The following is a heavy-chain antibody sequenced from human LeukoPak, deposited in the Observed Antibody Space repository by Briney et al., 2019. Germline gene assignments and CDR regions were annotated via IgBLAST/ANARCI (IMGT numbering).Heavy chain of an antibody. J-gene: IGHJ4*02. CDR2: IYSSGST. D-gene: IGHD3-9*01. Sequence: SETLSLTCTVSGGSISSYYWSWIRQPAGKGLEWIGLIYSSGSTNYNPSLKSRVTMSVDTSKNQFSLKLSSVTAADTAVYYCARGSYDILTGYYVEYYFDYWGQGTLVTVSS. CDR1: GGSISSYY. V-gene: IGHV4-4*07. CDR3: ARGSYDILTGYYVEYYFDY.